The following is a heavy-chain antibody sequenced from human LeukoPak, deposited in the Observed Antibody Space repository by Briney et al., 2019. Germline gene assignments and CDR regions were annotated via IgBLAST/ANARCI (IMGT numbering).Heavy chain of an antibody. D-gene: IGHD3-16*02. J-gene: IGHJ4*02. Sequence: GGSLRLSCAASGFTFSSYSMNWVRQAPGKGLAWVSSISSSSSYIYYADSVKGRFTISRDNAKNSLYLQMSSLRAEDTAVYYCARDQGELSRDIDYWGQGTLVTVSS. CDR3: ARDQGELSRDIDY. CDR1: GFTFSSYS. V-gene: IGHV3-21*01. CDR2: ISSSSSYI.